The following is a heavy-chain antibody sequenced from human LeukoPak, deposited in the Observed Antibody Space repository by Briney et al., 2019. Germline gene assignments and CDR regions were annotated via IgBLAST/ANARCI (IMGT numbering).Heavy chain of an antibody. V-gene: IGHV4-4*07. J-gene: IGHJ3*02. CDR2: IYTSGST. Sequence: PSESLSLTCTVSGDSISIYNWSSIRQPAGKGLEWIGRIYTSGSTNYNPSLKTRVSMSVDTSKIQFSLKLNSVTATDTSVYYCARGSYYCDSRGNRDAFDMWGQGTVVTVSS. D-gene: IGHD3-22*01. CDR3: ARGSYYCDSRGNRDAFDM. CDR1: GDSISIYN.